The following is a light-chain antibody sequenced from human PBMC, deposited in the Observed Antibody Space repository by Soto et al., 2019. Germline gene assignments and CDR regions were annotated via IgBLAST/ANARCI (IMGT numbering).Light chain of an antibody. V-gene: IGKV3-20*01. Sequence: EIVLTQSPGTLSLSPGERATLSCRASQSVRSTSLVWYQQKPGQAPRLLIYGASSRATGIPDRFSGSGSGTDFTLTISRLEPEDSAAYYCQQYGSSSWTFGQGTRVEIK. J-gene: IGKJ1*01. CDR3: QQYGSSSWT. CDR1: QSVRSTS. CDR2: GAS.